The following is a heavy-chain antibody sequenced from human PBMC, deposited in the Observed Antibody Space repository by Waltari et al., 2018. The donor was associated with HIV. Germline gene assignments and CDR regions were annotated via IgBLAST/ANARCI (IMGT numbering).Heavy chain of an antibody. CDR2: ISAYNGNT. V-gene: IGHV1-18*01. CDR3: ARDNKYRDDGMDV. Sequence: CKASGYTFTSYGISWVRQAPGQGLEWMGWISAYNGNTNYAQKLQGRVTMTTDTSTSTAYMELRSLRSDDTAVYYCARDNKYRDDGMDVWGQGTTVTVSS. J-gene: IGHJ6*02. D-gene: IGHD2-2*01. CDR1: GYTFTSYG.